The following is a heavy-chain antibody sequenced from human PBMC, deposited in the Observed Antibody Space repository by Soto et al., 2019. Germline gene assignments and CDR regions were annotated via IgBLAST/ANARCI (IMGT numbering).Heavy chain of an antibody. Sequence: EVQLVETGGGWIQPGGSLRLSGAASGFTVSSNYMRWVLQAPVKGLEWASVIYSGGSTYYADSVKGRFTISRDNSKNTLYLQMNSLRAEDTSVYYCAGPSSGWSAHTGPGYFDLWGRGTLVTVSS. CDR2: IYSGGST. J-gene: IGHJ2*01. CDR3: AGPSSGWSAHTGPGYFDL. CDR1: GFTVSSNY. V-gene: IGHV3-53*02. D-gene: IGHD6-19*01.